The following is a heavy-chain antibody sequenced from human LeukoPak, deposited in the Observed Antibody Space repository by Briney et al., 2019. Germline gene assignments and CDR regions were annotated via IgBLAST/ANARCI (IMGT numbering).Heavy chain of an antibody. CDR1: GASINSHY. J-gene: IGHJ4*02. Sequence: PSETLSLTCTVSGASINSHYWSWIRQPAGKGLKWIGRIYISGSTNCNSSLQSRVTMSVDTSKNQFSLKLTSVTAADTAVYYCARALNPLPGTYYFDYWGQGTLVTVSS. CDR3: ARALNPLPGTYYFDY. CDR2: IYISGST. V-gene: IGHV4-4*07.